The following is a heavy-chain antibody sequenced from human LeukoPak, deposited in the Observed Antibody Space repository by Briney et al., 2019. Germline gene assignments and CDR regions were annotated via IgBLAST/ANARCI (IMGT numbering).Heavy chain of an antibody. CDR2: INQDGSEK. CDR1: GFSFSSYW. CDR3: ASGWSLFVMDY. D-gene: IGHD6-19*01. Sequence: GGSLRLSCAASGFSFSSYWMSWVRQPPGKWLEWVANINQDGSEKYYVDSAKGRFTISRDNSKNTLYLQMNSLRAEDTAVYYCASGWSLFVMDYWGQGTLVTVSS. V-gene: IGHV3-7*03. J-gene: IGHJ4*02.